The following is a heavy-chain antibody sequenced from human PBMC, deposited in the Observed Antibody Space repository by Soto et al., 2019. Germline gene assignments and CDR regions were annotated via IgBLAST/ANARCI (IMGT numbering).Heavy chain of an antibody. CDR1: GFTFSNAW. Sequence: GESLKISCAASGFTFSNAWMSWVRQAPGKGLEWVGRIKSKTDGGTTDYAAPVKGRFTISRDDSKNTLYLQMNSLKTEDTAVYYCTTDLGELSSFDSGYYYYMDVWGKGTTVTVSS. CDR3: TTDLGELSSFDSGYYYYMDV. V-gene: IGHV3-15*01. D-gene: IGHD3-16*02. J-gene: IGHJ6*03. CDR2: IKSKTDGGTT.